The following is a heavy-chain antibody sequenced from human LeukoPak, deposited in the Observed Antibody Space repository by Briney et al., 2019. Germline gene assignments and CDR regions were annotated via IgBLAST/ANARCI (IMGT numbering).Heavy chain of an antibody. V-gene: IGHV4-39*01. CDR2: IYYSGST. J-gene: IGHJ3*02. D-gene: IGHD3-10*01. CDR1: GGSMNSRSYY. CDR3: AMLYGSGRNGDAFDT. Sequence: PSETLSLTCTVSGGSMNSRSYYWGWVRQPPGKGLEWLASIYYSGSTYYNPSLDSRVTISADTSKNQFSLKMSSVTAADTAVYYCAMLYGSGRNGDAFDTWGQGTMVTVAS.